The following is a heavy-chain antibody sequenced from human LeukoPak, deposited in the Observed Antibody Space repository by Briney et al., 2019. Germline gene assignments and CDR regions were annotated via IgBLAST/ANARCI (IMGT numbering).Heavy chain of an antibody. CDR2: ISSNGGST. J-gene: IGHJ4*02. CDR1: GFTFSSYA. D-gene: IGHD3-22*01. V-gene: IGHV3-64*01. Sequence: GGSLRLSCAASGFTFSSYAMHWVRQAPGKGLEYVSAISSNGGSTYYANSVKGRFTISRDNSKNTLYLQMGSLRAEDMAVYYCARAYYYDSGGYLGYWGQGTLVTVSS. CDR3: ARAYYYDSGGYLGY.